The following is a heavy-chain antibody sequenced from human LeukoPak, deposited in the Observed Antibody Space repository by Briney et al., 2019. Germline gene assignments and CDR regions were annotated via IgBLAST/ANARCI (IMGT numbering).Heavy chain of an antibody. CDR3: AKEWDTAMFIDF. V-gene: IGHV3-23*01. Sequence: GGSLRLSCAASGFTFSSYAMSWVRQAPGKGLEWVSGISTDDGSTYYADSVKGRFTISRDNSKNTLYLQMNSLRAEDTAVYYCAKEWDTAMFIDFWGQGTLVTVSS. CDR1: GFTFSSYA. CDR2: ISTDDGST. D-gene: IGHD5-18*01. J-gene: IGHJ4*02.